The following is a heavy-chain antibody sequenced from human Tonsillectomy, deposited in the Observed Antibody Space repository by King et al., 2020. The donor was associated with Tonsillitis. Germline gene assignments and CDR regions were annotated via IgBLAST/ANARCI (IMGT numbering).Heavy chain of an antibody. J-gene: IGHJ2*01. CDR2: INHSGST. Sequence: VQLQQWGAGLLKPSETLSLTCAVYGGSFSGYYWSWIRQPPGKGLEWIGEINHSGSTNYNPSLKSRVTVSVDTSKNQFSLKLSSVTAADTAVYYCAREGLEAGGHWYFDLWGRGTLVTVSS. CDR3: AREGLEAGGHWYFDL. CDR1: GGSFSGYY. D-gene: IGHD3-16*01. V-gene: IGHV4-34*01.